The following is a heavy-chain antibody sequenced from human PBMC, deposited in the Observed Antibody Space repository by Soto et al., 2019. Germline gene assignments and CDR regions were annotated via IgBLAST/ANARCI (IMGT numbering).Heavy chain of an antibody. Sequence: QVQLVQSGAEVKKPESSVKVSCKASGGTFSSYTISWVRQAPGQGLEWMGRIIPILGMANYAQKFQGRVTITADKSTSTAYMELSSLRSEDTAVYYCARLGAAAGTYYFDYWGQGTLVTVSS. D-gene: IGHD6-13*01. CDR3: ARLGAAAGTYYFDY. CDR2: IIPILGMA. J-gene: IGHJ4*02. V-gene: IGHV1-69*02. CDR1: GGTFSSYT.